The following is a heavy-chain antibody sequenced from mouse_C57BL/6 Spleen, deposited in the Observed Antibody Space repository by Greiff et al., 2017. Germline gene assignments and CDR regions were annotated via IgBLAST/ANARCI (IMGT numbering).Heavy chain of an antibody. J-gene: IGHJ3*01. Sequence: EVKLVESGPGLVKPSQSLSLTCSVTGYSITSGYYWNWIRQFPGNKLEWMGYISYDGSNNYNPSLKNRISITRDTSKNQFFLKLNSVTTEDTATYYCARARIYYDYDWFAYWGQGTLVTVSA. CDR3: ARARIYYDYDWFAY. V-gene: IGHV3-6*01. CDR1: GYSITSGYY. CDR2: ISYDGSN. D-gene: IGHD2-4*01.